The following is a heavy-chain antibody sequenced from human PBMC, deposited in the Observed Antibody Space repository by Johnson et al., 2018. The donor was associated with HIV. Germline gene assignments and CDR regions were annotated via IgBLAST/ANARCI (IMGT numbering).Heavy chain of an antibody. CDR3: ARAPEVRGIDAFDI. J-gene: IGHJ3*02. CDR2: ITSSGGTV. Sequence: QMLLVESGGGLVKPGGSLRLSCAASGFTFSDYYMSWIRQAPGKGLEWVSYITSSGGTVYYADSVKGRFTISRDNAKNSLYLQMNILTAEDTAVYYCARAPEVRGIDAFDIWGQGTMVTVS. CDR1: GFTFSDYY. D-gene: IGHD3-10*01. V-gene: IGHV3-11*04.